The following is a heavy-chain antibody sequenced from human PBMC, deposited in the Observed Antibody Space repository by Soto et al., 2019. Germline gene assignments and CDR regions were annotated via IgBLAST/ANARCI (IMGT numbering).Heavy chain of an antibody. CDR2: IIPIFGTA. J-gene: IGHJ3*01. CDR1: GGTFSSYS. Sequence: GASVKVSCKASGGTFSSYSIRWVRQAPGQGLEWMGGIIPIFGTANYAQKFQGRVTITADESTSTAYMELSSLRSEDTAVYYCASPRGARSGFDFWGQGTMVTVSS. V-gene: IGHV1-69*13. CDR3: ASPRGARSGFDF. D-gene: IGHD3-10*01.